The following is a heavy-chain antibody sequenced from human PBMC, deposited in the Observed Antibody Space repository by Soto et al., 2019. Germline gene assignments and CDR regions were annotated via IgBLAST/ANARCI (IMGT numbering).Heavy chain of an antibody. V-gene: IGHV3-30*18. CDR3: AKDTLGYCSGGSCYWGAWYFDY. J-gene: IGHJ4*02. Sequence: GGSLRLSCAASGFTFSSYGMHWVRQAPGKGLEWVAVISYDGSNKYYADSVKGRFTISRDNSKNTLYLQMNSLRAEDTAVYYCAKDTLGYCSGGSCYWGAWYFDYWGQGTLVTVSS. CDR1: GFTFSSYG. D-gene: IGHD2-15*01. CDR2: ISYDGSNK.